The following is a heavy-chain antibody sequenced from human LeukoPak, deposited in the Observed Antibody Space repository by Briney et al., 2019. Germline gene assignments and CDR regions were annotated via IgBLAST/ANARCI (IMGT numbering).Heavy chain of an antibody. Sequence: PSETLSLTCTVSGGSISSSSYYWGWIRQPPGKGLEWIGSIYYSGSTYYNPSLKSRVTMSVDTSKNQFSLKLSSVTAADTAVYYCARDREGYYYYMDVWGKGTTVTVSS. CDR2: IYYSGST. J-gene: IGHJ6*03. V-gene: IGHV4-39*07. CDR1: GGSISSSSYY. CDR3: ARDREGYYYYMDV.